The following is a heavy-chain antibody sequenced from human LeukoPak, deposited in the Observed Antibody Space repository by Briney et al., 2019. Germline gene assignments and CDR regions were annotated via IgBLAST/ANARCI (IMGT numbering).Heavy chain of an antibody. CDR2: IYYSGST. Sequence: SQTLSLTCTVSGGSISSGDYYWSWIRQPPGKGLEWIGYIYYSGSTYYNPSLKSRVTISVDTSKNQFSLKLSSVTAADTAVYYCARESAAGTKAFDIWGQGTMVTVSS. J-gene: IGHJ3*02. V-gene: IGHV4-31*03. D-gene: IGHD6-13*01. CDR3: ARESAAGTKAFDI. CDR1: GGSISSGDYY.